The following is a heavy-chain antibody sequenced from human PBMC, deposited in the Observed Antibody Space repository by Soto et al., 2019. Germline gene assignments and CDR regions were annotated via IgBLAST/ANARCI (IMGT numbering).Heavy chain of an antibody. D-gene: IGHD2-15*01. J-gene: IGHJ4*02. CDR1: GGTFSSYT. CDR2: IIPILGIA. V-gene: IGHV1-69*02. CDR3: ARGSGVVVAATYLDY. Sequence: QVQLVQSGAEVKKPGSSVKVSCKASGGTFSSYTISWVRQAPGQGLEWMGRIIPILGIANYAQKFQGRVTITADKSTSTAYMELSSLRSEDTAVYYCARGSGVVVAATYLDYWAREPWSPSPQ.